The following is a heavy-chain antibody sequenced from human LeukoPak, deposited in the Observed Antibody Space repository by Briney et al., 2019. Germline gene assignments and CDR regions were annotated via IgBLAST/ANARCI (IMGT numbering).Heavy chain of an antibody. J-gene: IGHJ5*02. CDR2: IFDIGNT. V-gene: IGHV4-59*01. D-gene: IGHD2-2*01. Sequence: SETLSLTCNVSGVSLNNYYWTWVRQSPGKGLEWIGYIFDIGNTNYNPSLKSRATIPLDRSKNQFSLRLNSVTAADTAVYYCAKGMMPDWFDPWGQGTLVTVST. CDR3: AKGMMPDWFDP. CDR1: GVSLNNYY.